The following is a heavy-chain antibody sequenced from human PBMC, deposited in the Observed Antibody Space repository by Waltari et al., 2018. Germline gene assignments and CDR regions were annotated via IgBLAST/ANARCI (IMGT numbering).Heavy chain of an antibody. CDR3: ARRRIAAAGMGFDP. Sequence: QVQLVQSGAEVTKPGASVKVSCKASGYTFTSYAMHWVRPAPGQRLEWMGWINAGNGNTKYSQKFQGRVTITRDTSASTAYMELSSLRSEDTAVYYCARRRIAAAGMGFDPWGQGTLVTVSS. D-gene: IGHD6-13*01. J-gene: IGHJ5*02. CDR1: GYTFTSYA. V-gene: IGHV1-3*01. CDR2: INAGNGNT.